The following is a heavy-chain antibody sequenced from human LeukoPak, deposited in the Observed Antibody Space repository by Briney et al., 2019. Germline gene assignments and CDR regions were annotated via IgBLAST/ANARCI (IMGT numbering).Heavy chain of an antibody. CDR2: IYYSGST. CDR1: GGSISSGGYY. Sequence: HSETLSLTCTVSGGSISSGGYYWSWIRQHPGKGLEWIGYIYYSGSTYYNPPLKSRVTISVDTSKNQFSLKLSSVTAADTAVYYCARGGVWLRYLPYHHTFDYWGQGTLVTVSS. CDR3: ARGGVWLRYLPYHHTFDY. V-gene: IGHV4-31*03. D-gene: IGHD5-12*01. J-gene: IGHJ4*02.